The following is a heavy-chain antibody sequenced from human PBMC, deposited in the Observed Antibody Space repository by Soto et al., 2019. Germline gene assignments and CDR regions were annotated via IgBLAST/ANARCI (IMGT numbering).Heavy chain of an antibody. CDR3: TTLTMIVVVITPRDAFDS. D-gene: IGHD3-22*01. CDR2: IKSKTDGGTT. J-gene: IGHJ3*02. Sequence: GGSLRLSCAASGFTFSNAWMNWVRQAPGKGPEWVGRIKSKTDGGTTDYAAPVKGRFTISRDDSKNTLYLQMNSLKTEDTAVYYCTTLTMIVVVITPRDAFDSWGPGTMVNVSS. CDR1: GFTFSNAW. V-gene: IGHV3-15*07.